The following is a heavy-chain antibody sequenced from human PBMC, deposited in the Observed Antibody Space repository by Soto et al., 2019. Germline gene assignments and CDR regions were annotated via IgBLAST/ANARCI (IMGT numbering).Heavy chain of an antibody. CDR1: GFTFSSYA. Sequence: EVQLLESGGGLVQPGGSLRLSCAASGFTFSSYAMSWVRQAPGKGLEWVSAISGSGGSTYYADSVKGRFTISRDNSKNTLYLQMDSLIAEDTAVYYCAKSPDHGSGNPLVWFDPWGQGTLVTVSS. J-gene: IGHJ5*02. V-gene: IGHV3-23*01. D-gene: IGHD3-10*01. CDR2: ISGSGGST. CDR3: AKSPDHGSGNPLVWFDP.